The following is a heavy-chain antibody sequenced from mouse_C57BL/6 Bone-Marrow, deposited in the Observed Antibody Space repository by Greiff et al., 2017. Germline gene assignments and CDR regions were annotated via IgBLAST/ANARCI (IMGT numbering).Heavy chain of an antibody. V-gene: IGHV7-1*01. J-gene: IGHJ1*03. CDR3: ARDASPRYYYGSSSWYFDV. CDR2: SRNKANDYTT. D-gene: IGHD1-1*01. Sequence: EVQRVESGGGLVQSGRSLRLSCATSGFTFSDFYMEWVRQAPGKGLEWIAASRNKANDYTTEYSASVKGRFIVSRDTSQSILYLQMNALRAEDTAIYYCARDASPRYYYGSSSWYFDVWGTGTTVTVSS. CDR1: GFTFSDFY.